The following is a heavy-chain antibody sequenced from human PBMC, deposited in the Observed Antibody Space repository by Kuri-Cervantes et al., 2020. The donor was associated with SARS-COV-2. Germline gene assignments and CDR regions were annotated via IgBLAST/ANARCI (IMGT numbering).Heavy chain of an antibody. CDR1: GGSISSSSYY. J-gene: IGHJ3*02. CDR3: ARQLGIDDASDI. D-gene: IGHD7-27*01. Sequence: SETLSLTCTVSGGSISSSSYYWNWFRQPPGKGLEWIGYIFHSGSAYYNPSLKSRVTISIDKSKNQFSLKLSSVTAADTAMFYCARQLGIDDASDIWGQGTMVTVSS. CDR2: IFHSGSA. V-gene: IGHV4-30-2*01.